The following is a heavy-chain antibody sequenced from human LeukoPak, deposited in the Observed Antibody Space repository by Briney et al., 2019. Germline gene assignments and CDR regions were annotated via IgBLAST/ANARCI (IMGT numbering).Heavy chain of an antibody. Sequence: GGSLRLSCAASGFTFSSYAMHWVRQAPGKGLEYVSAISSNGGSTYYANSVKGRFTISRDNSKNTLYLQMGSLRAEDMAVYYCVRGYDILTGTFGMDVWGQGTTVTVSS. CDR2: ISSNGGST. CDR1: GFTFSSYA. CDR3: VRGYDILTGTFGMDV. V-gene: IGHV3-64*01. D-gene: IGHD3-9*01. J-gene: IGHJ6*02.